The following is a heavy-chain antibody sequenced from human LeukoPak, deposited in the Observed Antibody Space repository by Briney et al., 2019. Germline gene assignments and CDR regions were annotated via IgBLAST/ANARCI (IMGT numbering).Heavy chain of an antibody. CDR1: GYSFTSYW. Sequence: GESLKISCKGSGYSFTSYWIGRVRQMPGKGLDWMGIIYPGDSDTRYSPSFQGQVTISADKSISTAYLQWSSLKASDTAMYYCARRQDYYDSSGYYGEGAFDIWGQGTMVTVSS. D-gene: IGHD3-22*01. CDR3: ARRQDYYDSSGYYGEGAFDI. J-gene: IGHJ3*02. CDR2: IYPGDSDT. V-gene: IGHV5-51*01.